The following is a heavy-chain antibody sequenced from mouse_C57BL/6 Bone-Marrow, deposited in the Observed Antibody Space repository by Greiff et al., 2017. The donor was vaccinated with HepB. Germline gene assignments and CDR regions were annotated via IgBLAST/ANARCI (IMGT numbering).Heavy chain of an antibody. CDR2: ISSGSSTI. J-gene: IGHJ4*01. V-gene: IGHV5-17*01. CDR3: ARKGGAGRYAMDY. D-gene: IGHD3-3*01. Sequence: EVKLVESGGGLVKPGGSLKLSCAASGFTFSDYGMHWVRQAPEKGLEWVAYISSGSSTIYYADTVKGRFTISRDNAKNTLFLQMTSLRSEDMAMYYCARKGGAGRYAMDYWGQGTSVTVSS. CDR1: GFTFSDYG.